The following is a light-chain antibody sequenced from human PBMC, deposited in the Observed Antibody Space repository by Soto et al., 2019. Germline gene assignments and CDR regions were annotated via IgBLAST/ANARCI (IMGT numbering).Light chain of an antibody. J-gene: IGKJ1*01. CDR3: QQYANSRT. Sequence: EIVMTQPPGTLSLSPGERATLSCRASQSVSSSFLAWYQQKPGQAPRLLIYGASSRATGIPDRFSGSGSGTDFTLTISRLEPEDFALYYCQQYANSRTFGQGTKVDIK. CDR2: GAS. V-gene: IGKV3-20*01. CDR1: QSVSSSF.